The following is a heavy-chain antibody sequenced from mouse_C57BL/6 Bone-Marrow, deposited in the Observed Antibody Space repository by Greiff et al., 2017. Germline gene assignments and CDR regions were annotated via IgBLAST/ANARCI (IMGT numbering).Heavy chain of an antibody. J-gene: IGHJ3*01. CDR1: GYTFTSYW. V-gene: IGHV1-64*01. CDR2: IHPNSGST. Sequence: QVQLQQPGAELVKPGASVKLSCKASGYTFTSYWMHWVKQRPGQGLEWIGMIHPNSGSTNYNEKFKSKATLTVDKSSSTAYMQLSSLTSEDSAVYYCARWRRRYSPIAYWGQGTLVTVSA. CDR3: ARWRRRYSPIAY. D-gene: IGHD2-12*01.